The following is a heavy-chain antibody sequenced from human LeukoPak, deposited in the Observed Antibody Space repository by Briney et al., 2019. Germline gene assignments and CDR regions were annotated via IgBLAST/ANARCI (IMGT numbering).Heavy chain of an antibody. CDR2: ISDTGNT. J-gene: IGHJ4*02. Sequence: VGSLRLSSAASGFTLSSYAMSWVSQAPGKGLGWGSAISDTGNTYHADSVKGRFTISRDSSKNTLFLQMNRLRPENAAVYYCAKAPVKTCRGAFCYPFDYWGLGTLVTVSS. CDR3: AKAPVKTCRGAFCYPFDY. V-gene: IGHV3-23*01. D-gene: IGHD2-15*01. CDR1: GFTLSSYA.